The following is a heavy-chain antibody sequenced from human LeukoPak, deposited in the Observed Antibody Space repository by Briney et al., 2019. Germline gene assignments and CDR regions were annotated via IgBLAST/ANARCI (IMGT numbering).Heavy chain of an antibody. V-gene: IGHV1-69*05. CDR1: GGSFSNNA. CDR3: ARRLLLIDWYFDL. D-gene: IGHD2-15*01. Sequence: GASVTVSCKASGGSFSNNAINWVRQAPGQGLEWMGGVTPIFATPNYAQKFQGRVTITTDESTSTVYMELSSLRSEDTAVYYCARRLLLIDWYFDLWGRGTLLTVSS. CDR2: VTPIFATP. J-gene: IGHJ2*01.